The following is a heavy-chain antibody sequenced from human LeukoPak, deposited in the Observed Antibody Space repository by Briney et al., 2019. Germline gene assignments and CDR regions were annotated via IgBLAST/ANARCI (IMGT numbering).Heavy chain of an antibody. V-gene: IGHV4-39*01. D-gene: IGHD3-22*01. J-gene: IGHJ5*02. CDR3: ARHLYDYDSSGYYRNWFDP. CDR2: IYYSEST. Sequence: PSETLSLTCTVSGGSISSSSYYWGWIRQPPGKGLEWIGSIYYSESTYYNLSLKSRVTISVDTSKNQFSLKLSSVTAADTAVYYCARHLYDYDSSGYYRNWFDPWGQGTLVTVSS. CDR1: GGSISSSSYY.